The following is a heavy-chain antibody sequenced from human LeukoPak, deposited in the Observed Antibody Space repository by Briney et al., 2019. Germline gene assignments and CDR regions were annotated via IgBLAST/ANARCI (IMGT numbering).Heavy chain of an antibody. V-gene: IGHV3-7*01. D-gene: IGHD3-22*01. CDR2: IKQDGSEK. CDR3: ARDMSYYDSSGYSH. CDR1: GFTFSSYG. J-gene: IGHJ4*02. Sequence: GGSLRLSCAASGFTFSSYGMSWVRQAPGKGLEGVANIKQDGSEKYYVDSVKGRFTISRDNAKNSLYLQMNSLRAEDTAVYYCARDMSYYDSSGYSHWGQGTLVTVSS.